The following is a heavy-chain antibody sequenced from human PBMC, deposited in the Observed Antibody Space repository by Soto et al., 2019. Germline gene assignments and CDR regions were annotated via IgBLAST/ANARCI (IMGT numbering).Heavy chain of an antibody. V-gene: IGHV3-74*01. J-gene: IGHJ5*02. CDR1: GFTFSNYW. Sequence: PGGSLRLSCAASGFTFSNYWMHWARQAPGKGLVWVARVDNDGSSTIYADSVKGRFTISRDNAKNTLHLQMNSLRAEDTAVYYCARDQPHNWFDPWGQGTLVTVSS. CDR3: ARDQPHNWFDP. CDR2: VDNDGSST.